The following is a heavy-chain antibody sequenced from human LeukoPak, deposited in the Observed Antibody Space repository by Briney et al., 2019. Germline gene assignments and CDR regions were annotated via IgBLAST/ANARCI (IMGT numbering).Heavy chain of an antibody. V-gene: IGHV3-66*02. CDR3: ARDFVFDY. CDR2: IYSGGST. CDR1: GFTVSSNY. Sequence: GGSLRLSCAASGFTVSSNYMSWVRQAPRRGLEWVSVIYSGGSTYYADSVKGRFTISRDNSKNTLYLQMNSLRAEDTAVYYCARDFVFDYWGQRTLVTVSS. J-gene: IGHJ4*02. D-gene: IGHD3-3*01.